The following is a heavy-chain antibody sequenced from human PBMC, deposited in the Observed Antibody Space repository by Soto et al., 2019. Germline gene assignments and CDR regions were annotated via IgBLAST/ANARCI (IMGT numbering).Heavy chain of an antibody. CDR3: ARGSSPSGGYTPFDY. Sequence: GGSLRLSCAASGFTFSSYAMHWVRQAPGKGLEWVAVISYDGSNKYYADSVKGRFTISRDNSKNTLYLQMNSLRAEDTAVYYCARGSSPSGGYTPFDYWGQGTLVTVSS. CDR2: ISYDGSNK. CDR1: GFTFSSYA. V-gene: IGHV3-30-3*01. D-gene: IGHD2-2*02. J-gene: IGHJ4*02.